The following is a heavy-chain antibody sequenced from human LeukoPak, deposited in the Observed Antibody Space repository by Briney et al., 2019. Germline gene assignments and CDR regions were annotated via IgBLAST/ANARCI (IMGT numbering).Heavy chain of an antibody. CDR1: GYTFTCYY. J-gene: IGHJ4*02. CDR3: ARVRYCSSTSCYRGYFDY. V-gene: IGHV1-2*02. D-gene: IGHD2-2*01. Sequence: ASVKVSCKASGYTFTCYYMHWVRQAPGQGLEWMGWINPNSGGTNYAQKFQGRVTMTRDTSISTAYMELSRLRSDDTAVYYCARVRYCSSTSCYRGYFDYWGQGTLVTVSS. CDR2: INPNSGGT.